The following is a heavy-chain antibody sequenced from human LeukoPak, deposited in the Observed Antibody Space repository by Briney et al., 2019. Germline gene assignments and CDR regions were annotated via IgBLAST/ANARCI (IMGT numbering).Heavy chain of an antibody. Sequence: SETLSLTCAVYGGSFSGYYWSWIRQPPGKGLEWIGEINHSGSTNYNPSLKSRVTISVDTSKNQFSLKLSSVTAADTAVYYCARDKQQLAFDYWGQGTLVTVSS. J-gene: IGHJ4*02. CDR2: INHSGST. CDR1: GGSFSGYY. V-gene: IGHV4-34*01. D-gene: IGHD6-13*01. CDR3: ARDKQQLAFDY.